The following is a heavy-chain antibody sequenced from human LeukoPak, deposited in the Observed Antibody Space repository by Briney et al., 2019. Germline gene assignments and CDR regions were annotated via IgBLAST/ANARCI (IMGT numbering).Heavy chain of an antibody. D-gene: IGHD6-19*01. CDR1: GYRFTTYW. CDR3: ARQNGIAVARLFDP. Sequence: GESLKISCKASGYRFTTYWIGWVRQMPGKGLEWMGSIYPGDSDTRYSPSFQGQVTISADKSISTAYLQWSSLKASDTAMYYCARQNGIAVARLFDPWGQGTLVTVSS. J-gene: IGHJ5*02. V-gene: IGHV5-51*01. CDR2: IYPGDSDT.